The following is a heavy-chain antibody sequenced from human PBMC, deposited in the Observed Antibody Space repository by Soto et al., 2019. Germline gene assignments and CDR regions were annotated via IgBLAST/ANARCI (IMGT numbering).Heavy chain of an antibody. CDR1: GFTFSSYT. D-gene: IGHD2-15*01. Sequence: EVQLLESGGGLVQPGGSLRLSCAASGFTFSSYTMSWVRQAPGKGLEWVSAISGSGGSTYYADSVKGRFTISRDNSKNTLYLQMNSLRAEDTAVYYCAKGYNGVVAATKNDYWGQGTLVTVSS. CDR3: AKGYNGVVAATKNDY. J-gene: IGHJ4*02. CDR2: ISGSGGST. V-gene: IGHV3-23*01.